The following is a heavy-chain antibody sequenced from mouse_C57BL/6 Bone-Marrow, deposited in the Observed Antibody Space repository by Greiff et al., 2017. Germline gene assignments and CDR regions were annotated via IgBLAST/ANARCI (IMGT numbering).Heavy chain of an antibody. CDR2: ISYDGSN. D-gene: IGHD2-5*01. CDR1: GYSITSGYY. V-gene: IGHV3-6*01. J-gene: IGHJ3*01. Sequence: EVQLQQSGPGLVKPSQSLSLTCSVTGYSITSGYYWNWIRQFPGNKLEWMGFISYDGSNNYNPSLKNRTSITRDTSNNPFFLKLSSVTTEDTATYYCAAYYSSPGWFAYWGQGTLVTVSA. CDR3: AAYYSSPGWFAY.